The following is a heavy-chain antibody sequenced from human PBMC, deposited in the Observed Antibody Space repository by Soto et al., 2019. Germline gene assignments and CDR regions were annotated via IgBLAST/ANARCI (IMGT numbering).Heavy chain of an antibody. J-gene: IGHJ4*02. Sequence: QLQLQESGSGLVKPSQTLSLTCAVSGGSISSGGYSWSWIRQPPGTGLEWIGYIYHSGSTYYNPSLKSRVTISVDRSKNQSSLKLSSVTAADTAVYYCASAGGLGAVAADYWGQGTLVTVSS. CDR1: GGSISSGGYS. V-gene: IGHV4-30-2*01. CDR3: ASAGGLGAVAADY. CDR2: IYHSGST. D-gene: IGHD6-19*01.